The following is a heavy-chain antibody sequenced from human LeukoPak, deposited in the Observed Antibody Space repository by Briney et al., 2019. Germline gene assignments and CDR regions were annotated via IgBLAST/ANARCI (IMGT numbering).Heavy chain of an antibody. V-gene: IGHV3-30*03. CDR2: ISYDGSNK. CDR3: APGELPVY. J-gene: IGHJ4*02. D-gene: IGHD1-26*01. Sequence: GRSLRLSCAASGFTFSSYGMHWVRQAPGKGLEWVAVISYDGSNKYYADSVKGRFTISRDNSKNTLYLQMNSLRAEDTAVYYCAPGELPVYWGQGTLVTVSS. CDR1: GFTFSSYG.